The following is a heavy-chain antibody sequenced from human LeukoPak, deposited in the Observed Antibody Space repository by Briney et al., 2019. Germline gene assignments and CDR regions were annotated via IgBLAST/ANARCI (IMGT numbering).Heavy chain of an antibody. D-gene: IGHD4-11*01. V-gene: IGHV4-59*11. CDR2: IYYSGTI. J-gene: IGHJ5*02. Sequence: PSETLSLTCTVSGGSISGHYWNWIRQSPVKGLEWIGYIYYSGTIKYNPSLKSRVTMSVDTSKNQFSLNLSSVTAADTAVYYCARGEDYKSSRLDPWGQGTLVTVSS. CDR3: ARGEDYKSSRLDP. CDR1: GGSISGHY.